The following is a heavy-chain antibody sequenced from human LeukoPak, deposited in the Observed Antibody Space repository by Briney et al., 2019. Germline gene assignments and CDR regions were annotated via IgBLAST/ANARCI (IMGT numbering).Heavy chain of an antibody. CDR2: IYSGGST. D-gene: IGHD3-22*01. Sequence: GGSLRLSCAASGFTVSSNYMSWVRQAPGKGLEWVSVIYSGGSTYYADSVKGRFTISRDNAKNTLYLQMNSLRAEDTAVYYCAREDYYDSSGYNYYYYYMDVWGKGTTVTVSS. CDR1: GFTVSSNY. J-gene: IGHJ6*03. CDR3: AREDYYDSSGYNYYYYYMDV. V-gene: IGHV3-66*01.